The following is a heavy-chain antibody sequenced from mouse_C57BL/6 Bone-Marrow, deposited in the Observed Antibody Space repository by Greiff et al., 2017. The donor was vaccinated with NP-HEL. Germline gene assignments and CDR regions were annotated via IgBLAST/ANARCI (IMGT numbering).Heavy chain of an antibody. CDR2: ISSGSSTI. V-gene: IGHV5-17*01. CDR3: SRKDYSKGSWYFDV. CDR1: GFTFSDYG. J-gene: IGHJ1*03. D-gene: IGHD2-5*01. Sequence: DVQLVESGGGLVKPGGSLKLSCAASGFTFSDYGMHWVRQAPEKGLEWVAYISSGSSTIYYADTVKGRFTISRDNAKNTLFLQMTSLRSEDTAMYYCSRKDYSKGSWYFDVWGTGTTVTVSS.